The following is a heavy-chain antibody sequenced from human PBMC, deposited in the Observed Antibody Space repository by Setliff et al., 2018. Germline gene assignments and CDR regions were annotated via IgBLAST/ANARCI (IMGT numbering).Heavy chain of an antibody. CDR1: GVSIRGFY. Sequence: SETLSLTCTVSGVSIRGFYWTWIRQSPKRGLEWLGYAFHTGKTDYNPSLMSRVIISIDMSRKQFSLKLSSVTAADTAVYYCARERGYSGYDYWGQGTLVTVSS. CDR3: ARERGYSGYDY. V-gene: IGHV4-59*12. CDR2: AFHTGKT. J-gene: IGHJ4*02. D-gene: IGHD5-12*01.